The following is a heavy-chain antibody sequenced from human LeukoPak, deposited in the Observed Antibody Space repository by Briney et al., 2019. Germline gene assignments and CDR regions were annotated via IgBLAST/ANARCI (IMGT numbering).Heavy chain of an antibody. D-gene: IGHD3-10*01. CDR3: AREREGVYYYFDY. J-gene: IGHJ4*02. CDR2: IKQDGSEK. V-gene: IGHV3-7*01. CDR1: GFTFSSYW. Sequence: GGSLRLSCAASGFTFSSYWMSWVRQAPGKGLEWVANIKQDGSEKYYVDSVKGRFTISRDNAKNSLYLQMNSLRAEDTAVYYCAREREGVYYYFDYWGQGTQVTVSS.